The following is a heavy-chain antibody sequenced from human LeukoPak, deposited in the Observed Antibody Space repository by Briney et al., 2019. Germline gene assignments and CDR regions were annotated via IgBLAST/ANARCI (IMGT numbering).Heavy chain of an antibody. J-gene: IGHJ3*02. Sequence: SETLSLTCSVSSGSISSSYYAWGWIRQPPGKELEWIGTFYYNGDIYYNPSLKSRVTISVDTSKSQVSLKLSSATAAGTAVYYCARLTMVSDSSFGIWGQGTMVTVSS. CDR3: ARLTMVSDSSFGI. V-gene: IGHV4-39*01. D-gene: IGHD4/OR15-4a*01. CDR2: FYYNGDI. CDR1: SGSISSSYYA.